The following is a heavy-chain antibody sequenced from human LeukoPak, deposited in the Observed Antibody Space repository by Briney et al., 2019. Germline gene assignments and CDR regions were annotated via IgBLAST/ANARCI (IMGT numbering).Heavy chain of an antibody. D-gene: IGHD6-13*01. J-gene: IGHJ5*02. V-gene: IGHV3-23*01. CDR2: SSGSGGTT. Sequence: GGSLRLSCAASGFTFSSYTMTWVRQAPGKGLEWVSGSSGSGGTTYYADLVKGRFIISRDNSKNTLYLDMSSLRVEDTAVYFCTKGGSSWPNSWLDPWGQGTLVTVSS. CDR3: TKGGSSWPNSWLDP. CDR1: GFTFSSYT.